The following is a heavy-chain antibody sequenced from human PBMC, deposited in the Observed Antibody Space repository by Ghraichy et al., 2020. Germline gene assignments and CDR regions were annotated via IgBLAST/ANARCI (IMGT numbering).Heavy chain of an antibody. Sequence: GESLNISCAASGFFFSSYSMNWVRQAPGKGLEWVSYISSDGGAIYYADSVKGRFTISRDNAKNSVSLQINGLRDEDTAVYYCARGAPRLDYWGQGTLVTV. CDR1: GFFFSSYS. J-gene: IGHJ4*02. CDR2: ISSDGGAI. CDR3: ARGAPRLDY. V-gene: IGHV3-48*02.